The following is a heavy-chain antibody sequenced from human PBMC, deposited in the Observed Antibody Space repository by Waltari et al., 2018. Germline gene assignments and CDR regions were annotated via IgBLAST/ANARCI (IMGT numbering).Heavy chain of an antibody. CDR3: ARDQGGSPDEY. V-gene: IGHV3-7*01. CDR2: IREEGSET. D-gene: IGHD2-15*01. CDR1: GFGFDVYW. J-gene: IGHJ4*02. Sequence: EVELVESGGGLVQPGGSLRLSCAASGFGFDVYWMSWVRQTREKGREWVANIREEGSETDYGDSVKGRFTISRDNAKYSLFLQMNNLKAEDTGLYYCARDQGGSPDEYWGPGTQVTVSS.